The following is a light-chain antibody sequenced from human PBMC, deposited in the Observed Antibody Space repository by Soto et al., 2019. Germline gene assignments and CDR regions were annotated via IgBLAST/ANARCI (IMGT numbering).Light chain of an antibody. V-gene: IGKV3-11*01. CDR3: QQRSDWPLT. J-gene: IGKJ4*01. CDR2: DAS. Sequence: EIVLTQSPDTLSLSPGERATLSCRASQSVSSYLVWYQQKPGQAPSLLIYDASSRATGIPARFSGSGSGTDFILTISSLEPEDCAVYYCQQRSDWPLTFGGGTKVEIK. CDR1: QSVSSY.